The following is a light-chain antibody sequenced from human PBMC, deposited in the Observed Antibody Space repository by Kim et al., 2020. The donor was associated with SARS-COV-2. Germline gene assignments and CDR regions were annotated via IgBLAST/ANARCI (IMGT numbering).Light chain of an antibody. Sequence: LSLSPGESTTRSCRASQSVSSNYLAWYQQKPGQAPRLLIYEASSRATGIPDRFSGSGSGTDFTLTISSLEPEDSAVYYCQQSGATFGQGTKVDIK. CDR3: QQSGAT. V-gene: IGKV3-20*01. J-gene: IGKJ1*01. CDR1: QSVSSNY. CDR2: EAS.